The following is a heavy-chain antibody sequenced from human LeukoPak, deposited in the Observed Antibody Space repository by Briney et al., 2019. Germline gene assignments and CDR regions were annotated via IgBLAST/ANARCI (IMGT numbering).Heavy chain of an antibody. Sequence: GGSLRLSCAGSGLIFDAYCMSWVRQVPGKGLEWVSGINWNSSSKGYADSVKGRFTISRDNAKNSLYLQMNSLRAEDTALYYCAREYYGTLTGYHKRDYPLGEGYGMGVWGQGTTVTVSS. J-gene: IGHJ6*02. CDR2: INWNSSSK. V-gene: IGHV3-20*04. D-gene: IGHD3-9*01. CDR3: AREYYGTLTGYHKRDYPLGEGYGMGV. CDR1: GLIFDAYC.